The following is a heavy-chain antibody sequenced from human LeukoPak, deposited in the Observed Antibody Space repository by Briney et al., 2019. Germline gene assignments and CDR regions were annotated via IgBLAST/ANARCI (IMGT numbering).Heavy chain of an antibody. D-gene: IGHD2-2*01. Sequence: SETLSLTCAVYGGSFSGYYWSWIRQPPGKGLEWIGEINHSGSTNYNPSPKSRVTISVDTSKNQFSLKLSSVTAADTAVYYGARDVLWPRRFDYWGQGTLVTVSS. CDR2: INHSGST. CDR1: GGSFSGYY. CDR3: ARDVLWPRRFDY. V-gene: IGHV4-34*01. J-gene: IGHJ4*02.